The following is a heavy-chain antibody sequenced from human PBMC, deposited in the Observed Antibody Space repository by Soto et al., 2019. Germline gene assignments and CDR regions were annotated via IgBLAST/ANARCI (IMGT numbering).Heavy chain of an antibody. Sequence: PGGSLRLSCAASGFTVSSNYMSWVRQAPGKGLEWVSVIYSGGSTYYADSVKGRFTISRDNSKNTLYLQMNSLRAEDTAVYYCARATIYYYDSSGAPPPPAFDIWGQGTMVTVSS. CDR2: IYSGGST. J-gene: IGHJ3*02. V-gene: IGHV3-53*01. D-gene: IGHD3-22*01. CDR3: ARATIYYYDSSGAPPPPAFDI. CDR1: GFTVSSNY.